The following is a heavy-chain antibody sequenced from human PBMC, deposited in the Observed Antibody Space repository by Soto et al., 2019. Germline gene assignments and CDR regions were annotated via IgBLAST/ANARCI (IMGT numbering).Heavy chain of an antibody. D-gene: IGHD2-21*02. CDR1: GYTFNTYY. CDR3: ARGGHIAVVTASFDN. J-gene: IGHJ4*02. Sequence: QVQLVQSGAEVRKPGASVKVSCRPSGYTFNTYYLHCLRQAPGQALEWMGVIHPSGVVTTYAQKFVGRVTVTRDTSTTTVFMELSSVRSDDTAVYYCARGGHIAVVTASFDNWGQGTLVTVSS. V-gene: IGHV1-46*02. CDR2: IHPSGVVT.